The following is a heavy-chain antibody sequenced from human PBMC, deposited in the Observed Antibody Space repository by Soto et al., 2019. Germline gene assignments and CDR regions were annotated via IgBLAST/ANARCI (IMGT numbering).Heavy chain of an antibody. CDR3: ARGEVQLWYAFDI. J-gene: IGHJ3*02. D-gene: IGHD5-18*01. CDR2: IYHSGST. Sequence: QVQLQESGPGLVKPSGTLSLTCAVSGGSISSSNWWSWVRQPPGKGLEWIGEIYHSGSTNYNPSLKSRVTIPVDKSRTQFSLKLSVVTAADTAVYYCARGEVQLWYAFDIWGQGTMVTVSS. CDR1: GGSISSSNW. V-gene: IGHV4-4*02.